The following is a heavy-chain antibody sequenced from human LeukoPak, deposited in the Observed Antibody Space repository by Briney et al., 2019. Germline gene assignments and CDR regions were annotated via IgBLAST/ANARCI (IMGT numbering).Heavy chain of an antibody. V-gene: IGHV3-74*01. CDR1: GFTFSSYW. J-gene: IGHJ4*02. D-gene: IGHD5-18*01. CDR2: INSDGSST. Sequence: GGSLRLSCAASGFTFSSYWMSWVRQAPGKGLVWVSRINSDGSSTSYADSVKGRFTISRDNAKNTLYVQMNSLRAEDTAVYYCARGGGYSYGPFDYWGQGTLVTVSS. CDR3: ARGGGYSYGPFDY.